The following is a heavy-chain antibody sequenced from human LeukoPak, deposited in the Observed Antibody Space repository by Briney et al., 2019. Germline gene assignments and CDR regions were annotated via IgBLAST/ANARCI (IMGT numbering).Heavy chain of an antibody. J-gene: IGHJ4*02. CDR2: ISGSGGRT. Sequence: GGSLRLSCAASGFTFTSYAMNWVRQAPGKGLEWVSVISGSGGRTYYADSVKGRFTISRDNSKNTLYLQMNSLRAEDTAVYYCAKDYYDSSGYPSYLDYWGQATLVTVSS. V-gene: IGHV3-23*01. CDR1: GFTFTSYA. CDR3: AKDYYDSSGYPSYLDY. D-gene: IGHD3-22*01.